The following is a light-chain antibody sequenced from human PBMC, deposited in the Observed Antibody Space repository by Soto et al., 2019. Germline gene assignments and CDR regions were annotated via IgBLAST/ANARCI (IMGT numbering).Light chain of an antibody. CDR1: SSDVGGYNY. J-gene: IGLJ3*02. V-gene: IGLV2-14*01. CDR3: SSYTSSSTPYV. CDR2: DVS. Sequence: QSALTQPASVSGSPGQSITISCTGTSSDVGGYNYVSWYQQHPGKAPNLMIYDVSNRPSGVSNRFSGSKSVNTASLTISGLQAEDEADYYCSSYTSSSTPYVFGGGTKLTVL.